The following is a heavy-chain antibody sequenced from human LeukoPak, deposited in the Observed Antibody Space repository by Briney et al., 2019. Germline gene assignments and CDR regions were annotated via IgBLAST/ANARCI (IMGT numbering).Heavy chain of an antibody. V-gene: IGHV3-21*04. CDR3: AKDLQWLVTQFDY. D-gene: IGHD6-19*01. CDR1: GFTFSSYS. Sequence: GGSLRLSCAASGFTFSSYSMNWVRQAPGKGLEWVSSISSSSSYIYYADPVKGRFTISRDNAKNSLYLQMNSLRAEDTAVYYCAKDLQWLVTQFDYWGQGTLVTVSS. J-gene: IGHJ4*02. CDR2: ISSSSSYI.